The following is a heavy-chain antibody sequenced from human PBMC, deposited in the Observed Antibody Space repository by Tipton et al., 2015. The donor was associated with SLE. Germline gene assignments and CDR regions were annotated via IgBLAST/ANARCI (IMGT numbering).Heavy chain of an antibody. CDR1: GGSISSHY. J-gene: IGHJ4*02. CDR2: IYYSGCS. CDR3: ARSGFYSDFDS. D-gene: IGHD3-22*01. V-gene: IGHV4-59*08. Sequence: LRLSCTVSGGSISSHYWSWIRQPPGKGLEWLGHIYYSGCSDYSPSLKSRATISVDTSKNQFSLNLSSVTAADTAVYYCARSGFYSDFDSWGQGTRVTVSS.